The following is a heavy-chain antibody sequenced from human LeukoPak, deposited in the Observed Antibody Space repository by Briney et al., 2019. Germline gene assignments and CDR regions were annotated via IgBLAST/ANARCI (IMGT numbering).Heavy chain of an antibody. J-gene: IGHJ4*02. V-gene: IGHV3-23*01. CDR2: VSGSGNTT. D-gene: IGHD3-10*01. Sequence: GGSLRLSCAASGFTFSSYAMSWVRQAPGKGLEWVSAVSGSGNTTYYADSVKGRFTISRDNSKNTVYLQMNRLRAEDTAVYYCAKKAETYGSGYYDYWGQGNLVTVSS. CDR1: GFTFSSYA. CDR3: AKKAETYGSGYYDY.